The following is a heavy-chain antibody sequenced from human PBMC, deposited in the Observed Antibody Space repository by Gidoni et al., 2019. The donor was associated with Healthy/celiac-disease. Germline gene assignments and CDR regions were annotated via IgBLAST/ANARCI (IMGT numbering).Heavy chain of an antibody. V-gene: IGHV1-46*01. CDR3: ARDSTIPRITMVRGVIKSGLDY. Sequence: QVQLVQSGAEVKKPGASVKVSCKASGYTFTSYYMHWVRQAPGQGLEWMGIINPSGGSTSYAQKFQGRVTMTRDTSTSTVYMELSSLRSEDTAVYYCARDSTIPRITMVRGVIKSGLDYWGQGTLVTVSS. J-gene: IGHJ4*02. CDR1: GYTFTSYY. CDR2: INPSGGST. D-gene: IGHD3-10*01.